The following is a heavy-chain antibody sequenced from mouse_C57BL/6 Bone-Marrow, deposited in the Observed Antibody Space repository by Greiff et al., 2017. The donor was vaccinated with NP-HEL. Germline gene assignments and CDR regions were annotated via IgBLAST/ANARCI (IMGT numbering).Heavy chain of an antibody. V-gene: IGHV1-54*01. CDR3: ARRLYYGSSYDFDY. Sequence: QVQLQQSGAELVRPGTSVKVSCKASGYAFTNYLIEWVKQRPGQGLEWIGVINPGSGGTNYNEKFKGKATLTADKSSSTAYMQLSSLTSEDSAVYFCARRLYYGSSYDFDYWGQGTTLTVSS. CDR2: INPGSGGT. D-gene: IGHD1-1*01. J-gene: IGHJ2*01. CDR1: GYAFTNYL.